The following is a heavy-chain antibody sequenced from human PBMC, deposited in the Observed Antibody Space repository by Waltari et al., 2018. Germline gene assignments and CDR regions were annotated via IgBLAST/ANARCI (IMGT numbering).Heavy chain of an antibody. D-gene: IGHD1-26*01. CDR2: FDPEDGET. V-gene: IGHV1-24*01. CDR3: ARGGGSYHDY. J-gene: IGHJ4*02. CDR1: GGTFSSYA. Sequence: QVQLVQSGAEVKKPGSSVKVSCKASGGTFSSYAISWVRQAPGKGLEWMGGFDPEDGETIDAQKFQGRVTMTEDTSTDTAYMELNSLRAEDTAVYYCARGGGSYHDYWGQGTLVTVSS.